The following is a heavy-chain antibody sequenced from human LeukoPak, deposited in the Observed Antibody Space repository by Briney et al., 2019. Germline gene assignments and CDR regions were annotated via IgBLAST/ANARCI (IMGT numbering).Heavy chain of an antibody. CDR1: GGTFSSYA. V-gene: IGHV1-69*05. CDR3: AREKVGATLIIDY. Sequence: SVKVSCKASGGTFSSYAISWVRQAPGQGLEWMGGIIPIFGTANYAQKFQGRVTITTDKSTSTAYMELSSLRSEDTAVYYCAREKVGATLIIDYWGQGTLVTVSS. J-gene: IGHJ4*02. CDR2: IIPIFGTA. D-gene: IGHD1-26*01.